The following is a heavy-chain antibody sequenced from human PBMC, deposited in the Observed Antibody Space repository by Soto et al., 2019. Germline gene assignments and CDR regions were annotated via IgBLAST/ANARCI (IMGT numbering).Heavy chain of an antibody. D-gene: IGHD3-9*01. J-gene: IGHJ4*02. V-gene: IGHV1-18*01. CDR2: ISAYNGNT. CDR3: ARFRYYDILTGYYTYYFDY. Sequence: ASVKVSCKASGYTFTSYGISWVRQAPGQGLEWMGWISAYNGNTNYAQKLQGSVTMTTDTSTSTAYMELRSLRSDDTAVYYCARFRYYDILTGYYTYYFDYWGQGTLVTVSS. CDR1: GYTFTSYG.